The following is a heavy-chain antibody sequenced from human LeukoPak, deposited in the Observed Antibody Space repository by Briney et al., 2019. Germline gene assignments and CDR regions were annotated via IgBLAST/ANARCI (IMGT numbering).Heavy chain of an antibody. D-gene: IGHD3-3*01. Sequence: ASVKVSCKASGYTFSNYGISWVRQAPGQGLEWMGWISAYSGNTNYAQKIQGRVTMTTDTSTSTAYMELRSLRSDDTAVYYCARGSRFLEWLSEGGNWFDPWGQGTLVTVSS. CDR3: ARGSRFLEWLSEGGNWFDP. J-gene: IGHJ5*02. V-gene: IGHV1-18*01. CDR2: ISAYSGNT. CDR1: GYTFSNYG.